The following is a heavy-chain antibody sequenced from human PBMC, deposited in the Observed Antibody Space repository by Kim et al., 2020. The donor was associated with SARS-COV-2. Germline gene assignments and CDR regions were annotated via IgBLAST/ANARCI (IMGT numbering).Heavy chain of an antibody. CDR2: ISSSSSYI. Sequence: GGSLRLSCAASGFTFSSYSMNWVRQAPGKGLEWVSSISSSSSYIYYADSVKGRFTISRDNAKNSLYLQMNSLRAEDTAVYYCARDRVLTIFGVASPAYYGMDVWGQGTTVTVSS. V-gene: IGHV3-21*01. CDR3: ARDRVLTIFGVASPAYYGMDV. D-gene: IGHD3-3*01. CDR1: GFTFSSYS. J-gene: IGHJ6*02.